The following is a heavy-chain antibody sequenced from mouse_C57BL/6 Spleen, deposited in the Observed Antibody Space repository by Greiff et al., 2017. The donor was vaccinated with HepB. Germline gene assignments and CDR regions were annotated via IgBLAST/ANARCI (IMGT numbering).Heavy chain of an antibody. CDR3: ARSRYFIYYGSSYGYFDV. Sequence: QVQLQQPGTELVKPGASVKLSCKASGYTFTSYWMHWVKQRPGQGLEWIGNINPSNGGTNYNEKFKSKATLTVDKSSSTAYMQLSSLTSEDSAVYDCARSRYFIYYGSSYGYFDVWGTGTTVTVSS. D-gene: IGHD1-1*01. CDR2: INPSNGGT. CDR1: GYTFTSYW. J-gene: IGHJ1*03. V-gene: IGHV1-53*01.